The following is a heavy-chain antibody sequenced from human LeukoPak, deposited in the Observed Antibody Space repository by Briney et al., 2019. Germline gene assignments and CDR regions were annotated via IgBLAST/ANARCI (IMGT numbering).Heavy chain of an antibody. J-gene: IGHJ5*02. V-gene: IGHV4-39*01. CDR3: ARQARLMVRGSTDWFDP. CDR2: IYYSGST. Sequence: SETLSLTCTVSGDSISSRSYYWGWIRQPPGKGLEWIGYIYYSGSTYYNPSLKSRVTISVDTSKNQFSLKLSSVTAPDTAVYYCARQARLMVRGSTDWFDPWGQGTLLTVSS. D-gene: IGHD3-10*01. CDR1: GDSISSRSYY.